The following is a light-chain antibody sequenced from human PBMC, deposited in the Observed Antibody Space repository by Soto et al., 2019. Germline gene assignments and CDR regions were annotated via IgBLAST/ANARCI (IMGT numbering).Light chain of an antibody. CDR1: QSVRSN. V-gene: IGKV3-15*01. CDR2: AAS. CDR3: HQYNNGTPWT. Sequence: VLTQSPCTLSLSPGERATLSCRASQSVRSNLAWYQQKPGQAPRPLIYAASTRATGIPARFSGSGSGTEFTLTISSLQSEDFAVYYCHQYNNGTPWTFGQGTKVDIK. J-gene: IGKJ1*01.